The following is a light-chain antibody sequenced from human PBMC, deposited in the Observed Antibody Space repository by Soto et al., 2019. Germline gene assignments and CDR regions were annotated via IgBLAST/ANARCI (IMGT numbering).Light chain of an antibody. Sequence: EIVLTQSPGTLSLSPGERATLSCRASQSVRSNYLAWYQQKPGQAPRLLIYGASSRATGIPDRFSGSGSGTEFTLTISRLEPGDFAVYYCQQYGNSRYTFGQGTKLEIK. CDR1: QSVRSNY. CDR3: QQYGNSRYT. J-gene: IGKJ2*01. CDR2: GAS. V-gene: IGKV3-20*01.